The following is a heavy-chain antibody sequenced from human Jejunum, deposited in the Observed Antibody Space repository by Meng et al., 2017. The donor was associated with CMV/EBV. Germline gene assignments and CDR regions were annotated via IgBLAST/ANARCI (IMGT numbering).Heavy chain of an antibody. J-gene: IGHJ4*02. CDR3: AGPYYDFGNPPD. CDR1: GGSITTYY. Sequence: TVSGGSITTYYWSWIRQPPGKGLEWVGYIYYGGGTNNNRSLKGQVTISVETSNNQFSLTLSSVTAADTAVYYCAGPYYDFGNPPDWGQGTLVTVSS. D-gene: IGHD3-3*01. CDR2: IYYGGGT. V-gene: IGHV4-59*01.